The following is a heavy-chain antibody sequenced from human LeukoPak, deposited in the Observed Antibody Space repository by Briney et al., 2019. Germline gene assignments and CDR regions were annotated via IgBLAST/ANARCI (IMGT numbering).Heavy chain of an antibody. D-gene: IGHD2-2*02. Sequence: GASVKVSCKASGGTFSSYAISWVRRAPGQGLEWMGGIIPIFGTANYAQKFQGRVTITADESTSTAYMELSSLRSEDTAVYYCARAHRTVVVPAAIPFDYWGQGTLVTVSS. J-gene: IGHJ4*02. CDR3: ARAHRTVVVPAAIPFDY. CDR2: IIPIFGTA. CDR1: GGTFSSYA. V-gene: IGHV1-69*13.